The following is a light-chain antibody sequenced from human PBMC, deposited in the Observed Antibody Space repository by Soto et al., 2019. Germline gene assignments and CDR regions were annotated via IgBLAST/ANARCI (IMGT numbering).Light chain of an antibody. CDR1: QGIRDA. CDR3: LQHNSYPQT. V-gene: IGKV1-17*01. J-gene: IGKJ1*01. CDR2: AAS. Sequence: DIQMTQSPSSLSASVGDRVTITCRASQGIRDALGWYQQKPGKAPKRLIYAASSLQSGVPPRFSGSGSGTEFTLTISSLQPEDCATDYCLQHNSYPQTFGQGTKVEIK.